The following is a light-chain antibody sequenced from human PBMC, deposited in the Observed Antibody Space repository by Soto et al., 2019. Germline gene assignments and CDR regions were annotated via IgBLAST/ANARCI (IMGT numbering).Light chain of an antibody. Sequence: SYELTQPSSVSVSPGQTARITCSGDVLTKRYVRWFQQKPGQAAVLVIFKDTQRPSGIPERFSGSSSGTTVTLTISGAQVEDEGDYYCYSAADNNWVFGGGTKLTVL. CDR1: VLTKRY. CDR2: KDT. CDR3: YSAADNNWV. V-gene: IGLV3-27*01. J-gene: IGLJ3*02.